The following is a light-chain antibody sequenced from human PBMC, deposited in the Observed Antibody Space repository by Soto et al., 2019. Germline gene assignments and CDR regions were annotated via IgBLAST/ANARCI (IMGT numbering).Light chain of an antibody. CDR2: DAS. Sequence: EIVLTQSPATLSLSTGERATLSCRASQSVSSYLLWYQQKPGQAPRLLIYDASNRATGIPARFSGSGSETDFTLTISSLEPEDFAVYYCQHRMNWPLTFGQGTRLEI. CDR1: QSVSSY. CDR3: QHRMNWPLT. V-gene: IGKV3-11*01. J-gene: IGKJ5*01.